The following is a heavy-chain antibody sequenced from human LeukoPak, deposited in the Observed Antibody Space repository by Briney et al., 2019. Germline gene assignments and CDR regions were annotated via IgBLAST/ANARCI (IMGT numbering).Heavy chain of an antibody. J-gene: IGHJ4*02. CDR1: GFTLSSDY. V-gene: IGHV3-53*01. D-gene: IGHD6-13*01. CDR3: ARLEKQQRGFYFDY. CDR2: IYADGST. Sequence: GGSLRLSCAASGFTLSSDYVRWVRQAPGKGLEWVSVIYADGSTYYADSVKGRFTISRDNSKNTVYLQVNTLRAEDTALYYCARLEKQQRGFYFDYWGQGTLVTVSS.